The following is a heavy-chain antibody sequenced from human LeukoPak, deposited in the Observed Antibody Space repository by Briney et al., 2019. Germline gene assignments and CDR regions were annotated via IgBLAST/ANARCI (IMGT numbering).Heavy chain of an antibody. CDR1: GLTFSSYN. V-gene: IGHV3-48*01. Sequence: GGSLRLSCAASGLTFSSYNMNWVRRAPGKGLEWVSYISSSSSTMYYADSVKGRFTISRDNAKNSLYLQMNSLRAEDTAVYYCARGYSGYDSWGQGTLVTVSS. D-gene: IGHD5-12*01. CDR3: ARGYSGYDS. CDR2: ISSSSSTM. J-gene: IGHJ5*02.